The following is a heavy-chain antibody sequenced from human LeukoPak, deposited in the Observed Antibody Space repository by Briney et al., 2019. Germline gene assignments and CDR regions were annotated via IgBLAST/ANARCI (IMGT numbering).Heavy chain of an antibody. D-gene: IGHD6-19*01. J-gene: IGHJ5*02. CDR1: GFTFSSYA. CDR3: VKGSGHQYNWFDP. CDR2: ISSNGGST. V-gene: IGHV3-64D*06. Sequence: GGSLRLSCSASGFTFSSYAMHWVRQAPGKGLEYVSAISSNGGSTYYADSVKGRSTISRDNSKNTLYLQMSSLRAEDTAVYYCVKGSGHQYNWFDPWGQGTLVTVSS.